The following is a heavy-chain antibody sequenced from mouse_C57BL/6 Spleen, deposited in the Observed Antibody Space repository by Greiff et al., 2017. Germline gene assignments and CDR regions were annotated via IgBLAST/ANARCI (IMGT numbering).Heavy chain of an antibody. CDR3: ARRGGNYPAWFAY. V-gene: IGHV5-17*01. D-gene: IGHD2-1*01. J-gene: IGHJ3*01. CDR1: GFTFSDYG. Sequence: EVKLVESGGGLVKPGGSLKLSCAASGFTFSDYGMHWGRQSPEKGLEWVAYISSGSSTIYYADPVKGRFTISRDNAKNTLFLQMTSLRSEATAMYYCARRGGNYPAWFAYWGQGTLVTVSA. CDR2: ISSGSSTI.